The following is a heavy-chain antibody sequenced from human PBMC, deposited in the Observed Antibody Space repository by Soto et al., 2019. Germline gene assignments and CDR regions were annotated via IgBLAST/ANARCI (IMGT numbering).Heavy chain of an antibody. J-gene: IGHJ4*02. V-gene: IGHV3-21*02. CDR2: ISPYDHSF. CDR3: AGELSTIIRAYN. CDR1: GFTFTSHN. Sequence: EVQLVESGGGLVKPGGSLRLSCEASGFTFTSHNIYWFRQAPGKGLEWVSSISPYDHSFYYAASVKGRFTVSKNNAKSAVFLKMDRLRAEDTAIYYGAGELSTIIRAYNWGQGTLVTVSS. D-gene: IGHD1-26*01.